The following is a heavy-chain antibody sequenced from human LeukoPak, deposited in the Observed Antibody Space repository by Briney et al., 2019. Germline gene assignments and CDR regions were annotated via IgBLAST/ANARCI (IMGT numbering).Heavy chain of an antibody. V-gene: IGHV3-23*01. J-gene: IGHJ4*02. CDR1: GFTFRNYA. D-gene: IGHD2-2*01. CDR2: IGGSGDTT. CDR3: AKVGVRGCSSSTCFIY. Sequence: GGSLRLSCAASGFTFRNYALSWVRQAPGKGLEWVSAIGGSGDTTYYAGSVKGRFTISRDNSKNTLYLQMNNLRPDDTAVYYCAKVGVRGCSSSTCFIYWGQGTLDTVSS.